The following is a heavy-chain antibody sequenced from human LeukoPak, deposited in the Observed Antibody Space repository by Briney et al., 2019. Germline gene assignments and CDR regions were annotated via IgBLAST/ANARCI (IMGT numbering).Heavy chain of an antibody. Sequence: GESLKIFCKGAGYNFTSYWICWVRQMPGKGLEWEGIIYPCDSDTRYNPSFLGQVTISADKSINTSYLQWSSLRASDTAMYYCARLEPYCSGGSCYYYWYFDLWGRGTLVTVSS. CDR2: IYPCDSDT. V-gene: IGHV5-51*01. CDR1: GYNFTSYW. D-gene: IGHD2-15*01. CDR3: ARLEPYCSGGSCYYYWYFDL. J-gene: IGHJ2*01.